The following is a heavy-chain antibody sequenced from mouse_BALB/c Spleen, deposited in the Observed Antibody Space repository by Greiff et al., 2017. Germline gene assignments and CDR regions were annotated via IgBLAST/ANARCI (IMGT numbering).Heavy chain of an antibody. V-gene: IGHV1-69*02. J-gene: IGHJ2*01. CDR2: IYPSDSYT. Sequence: QVQLQQPGAELVRPGASVKLSCKASGYTFTSYWINWVKQRPGQGLEWIGNIYPSDSYTNYNQKFKDKATLTVDKSSSTAYMQLSRLTSEDSAVYFCARSDPYYFDYWGQGTTLTVSS. CDR3: ARSDPYYFDY. CDR1: GYTFTSYW.